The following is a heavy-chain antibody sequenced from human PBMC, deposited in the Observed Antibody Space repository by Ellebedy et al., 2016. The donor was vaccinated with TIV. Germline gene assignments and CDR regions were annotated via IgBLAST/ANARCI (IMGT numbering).Heavy chain of an antibody. CDR2: INPNSGDT. CDR3: VRDLTNYGSSSY. J-gene: IGHJ4*02. Sequence: AASVKVSCKASGYTFTSYGISWVRQAPGQGLEWVGWINPNSGDTNYAQKLQGRVTVTGDTSISTAYMELSRLVSDDTAVYYCVRDLTNYGSSSYWGQGTPVTVSS. V-gene: IGHV1-2*02. CDR1: GYTFTSYG. D-gene: IGHD3-22*01.